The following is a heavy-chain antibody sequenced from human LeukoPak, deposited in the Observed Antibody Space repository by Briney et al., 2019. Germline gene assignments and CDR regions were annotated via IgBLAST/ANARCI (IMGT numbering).Heavy chain of an antibody. Sequence: PGRSLRLSCAASGFIFNTYGMHWGRQAPGKGLEWGSVTSYDGSNKYYADSVKGRFTISRDNSKNTLYLQMNSLRGEDTAVYYCARHQATQYYYDSSGYPLDYWGQGTLVTVSS. CDR3: ARHQATQYYYDSSGYPLDY. J-gene: IGHJ4*02. CDR2: TSYDGSNK. CDR1: GFIFNTYG. D-gene: IGHD3-22*01. V-gene: IGHV3-30*03.